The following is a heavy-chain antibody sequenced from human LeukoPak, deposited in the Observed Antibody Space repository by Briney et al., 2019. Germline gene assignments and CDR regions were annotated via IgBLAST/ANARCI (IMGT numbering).Heavy chain of an antibody. CDR3: ARDFLHSNYVGFEP. D-gene: IGHD4-11*01. V-gene: IGHV3-11*01. CDR2: ISSSGSTI. Sequence: GGSLRLSCAASGFTFSDYYMSWIRHAPGKGLEWDSYISSSGSTIYYADSVKGGFTTSTYNAKNSLYLQINSLRAEDTAVYYCARDFLHSNYVGFEPCGQGTLVTVSS. CDR1: GFTFSDYY. J-gene: IGHJ5*02.